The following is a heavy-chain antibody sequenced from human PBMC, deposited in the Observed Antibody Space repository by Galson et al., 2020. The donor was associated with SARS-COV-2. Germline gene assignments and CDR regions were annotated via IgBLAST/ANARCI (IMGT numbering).Heavy chain of an antibody. J-gene: IGHJ5*02. CDR1: GFTFDDYA. D-gene: IGHD3-22*01. Sequence: GGSLRLSCAASGFTFDDYAMHWVRQAPGKGLEWVSGISWNSGRIGYEDSVKGRFTISRDNAKNSLYLQMNSLRAEDTALYYCARGLDSTGYNWFDPWGRGTLVTVSS. CDR2: ISWNSGRI. V-gene: IGHV3-9*01. CDR3: ARGLDSTGYNWFDP.